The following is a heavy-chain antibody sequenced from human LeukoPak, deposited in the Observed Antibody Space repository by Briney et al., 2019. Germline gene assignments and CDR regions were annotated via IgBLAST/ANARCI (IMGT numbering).Heavy chain of an antibody. CDR3: ARDFSLAYYDSSGYSPYFDY. V-gene: IGHV3-7*01. J-gene: IGHJ4*02. CDR2: IKQDGSEK. D-gene: IGHD3-22*01. CDR1: GFTFSSYW. Sequence: GGSLSLFCAASGFTFSSYWMSWVRQAPGEGVEGVANIKQDGSEKCYVDSVKGRFTIARDNAKNSLYLQMNSLRAEDTAVYYCARDFSLAYYDSSGYSPYFDYWGQGTLVTVSS.